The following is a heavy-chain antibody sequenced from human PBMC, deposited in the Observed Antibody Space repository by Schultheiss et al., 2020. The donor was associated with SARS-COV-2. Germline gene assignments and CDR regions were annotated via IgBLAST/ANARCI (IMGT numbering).Heavy chain of an antibody. CDR2: IDWDDEK. J-gene: IGHJ4*02. CDR1: GFSLSTSGMC. D-gene: IGHD1-26*01. Sequence: SGPTLVKPTQTLTLTCTFSGFSLSTSGMCVSWIRQPPGKALEWLALIDWDDEKYHSTSLKTRLTISKDTSKNQVVLTMTNMDPVDTATYYCASWGSGSYYSYFDYWGQGTLVTVSS. CDR3: ASWGSGSYYSYFDY. V-gene: IGHV2-70*12.